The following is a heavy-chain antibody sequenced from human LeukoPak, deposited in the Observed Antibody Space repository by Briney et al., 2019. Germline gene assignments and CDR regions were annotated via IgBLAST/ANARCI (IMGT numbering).Heavy chain of an antibody. Sequence: PGGSLRLSCAASGFTFSTYWMHWVRQAPGKGLVWVSRVKSDGSTNYADSVKGRFTISRDNAKNTLSLQMNSLRHEDTGVYYCARAPSEIGGYYPEYFRHWSQGTLVTVSS. V-gene: IGHV3-74*01. CDR2: VKSDGST. CDR3: ARAPSEIGGYYPEYFRH. J-gene: IGHJ1*01. CDR1: GFTFSTYW. D-gene: IGHD3-3*01.